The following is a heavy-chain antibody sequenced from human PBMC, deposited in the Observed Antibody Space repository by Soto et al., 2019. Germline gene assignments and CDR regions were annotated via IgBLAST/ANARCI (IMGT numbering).Heavy chain of an antibody. J-gene: IGHJ6*02. Sequence: SETLSLTCTVSGGSISSYYWSWIRQPPGKGLEWIGYIYYSGSTNYNPSLKSRVTISVDTSKNQFSLKLSSVTAADTAVYYCARMAVQLGYYYGMDVWGQGTTVT. D-gene: IGHD1-1*01. CDR2: IYYSGST. V-gene: IGHV4-59*01. CDR3: ARMAVQLGYYYGMDV. CDR1: GGSISSYY.